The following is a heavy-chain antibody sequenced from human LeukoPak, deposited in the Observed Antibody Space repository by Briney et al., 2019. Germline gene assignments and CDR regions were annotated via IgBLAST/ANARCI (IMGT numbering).Heavy chain of an antibody. Sequence: GGSLRLSCAASGFTFSDYYMSWIRQAPGKGLEWVSYISSSGSTIYYADSVKGRFTISRDNAKNSLYLQMNSLRAEDTAVYYCAIDWGSSAWPLWFDAWGQGTQVTVSS. D-gene: IGHD6-19*01. CDR2: ISSSGSTI. V-gene: IGHV3-11*01. J-gene: IGHJ5*02. CDR3: AIDWGSSAWPLWFDA. CDR1: GFTFSDYY.